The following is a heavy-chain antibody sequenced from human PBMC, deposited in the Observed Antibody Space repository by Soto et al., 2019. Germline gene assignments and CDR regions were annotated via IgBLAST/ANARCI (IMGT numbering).Heavy chain of an antibody. J-gene: IGHJ6*03. CDR2: IYYSGST. CDR3: AGTTYYDFWTGLYYYYYMDV. Sequence: SETLSLTCTVSGGSLSSSSYYWGWIRQPPGKGLEWIGSIYYSGSTYYNPSLKSRVTISVDTSKNQFSLKLSSVTAADTAVYYCAGTTYYDFWTGLYYYYYMDVWGKGTTVTVSS. V-gene: IGHV4-39*01. D-gene: IGHD3-3*01. CDR1: GGSLSSSSYY.